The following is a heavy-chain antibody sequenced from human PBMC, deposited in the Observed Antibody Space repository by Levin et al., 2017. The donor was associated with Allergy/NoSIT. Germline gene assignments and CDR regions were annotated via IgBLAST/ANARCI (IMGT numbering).Heavy chain of an antibody. CDR1: GGSISSSISY. CDR3: ARQCYDILTGYDSFDY. J-gene: IGHJ4*02. Sequence: PSETLSLTCTVSGGSISSSISYWGWIRQAPGRGLEWIGSIYNSGSTYYNPSLKSRVTISVDTSKNQFSLKLSSVTAADTAVYYCARQCYDILTGYDSFDYWGQGTLVTVSS. D-gene: IGHD3-9*01. V-gene: IGHV4-39*01. CDR2: IYNSGST.